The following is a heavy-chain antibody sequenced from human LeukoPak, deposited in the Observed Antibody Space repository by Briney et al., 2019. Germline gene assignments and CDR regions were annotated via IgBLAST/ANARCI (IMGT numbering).Heavy chain of an antibody. CDR1: GFTFSNYA. V-gene: IGHV3-23*01. J-gene: IGHJ6*03. D-gene: IGHD3/OR15-3a*01. CDR2: ISGSGENT. Sequence: PGGSLRLSCAASGFTFSNYAMSLVRQAPGKGLEWVSFISGSGENTHYADSVKGRFTLSRDNSKNTLDLQMNSLRAEDTAVYYCAKSDLFDFWTGYHYYMDVWGKGTTVTVSS. CDR3: AKSDLFDFWTGYHYYMDV.